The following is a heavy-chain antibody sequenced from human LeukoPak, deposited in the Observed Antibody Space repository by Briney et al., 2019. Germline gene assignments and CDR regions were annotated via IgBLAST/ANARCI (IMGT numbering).Heavy chain of an antibody. Sequence: GGSLRLSCAASGFTFSDYYMSWIRQAPGKGLEWVSYISSSGSTIYYADSVKGRFTISRDNAKNSLYLQMNSLRAEDTAVYYCARDRSPGYYDSSGYAAWGQGTLVTVSS. D-gene: IGHD3-22*01. V-gene: IGHV3-11*01. J-gene: IGHJ5*02. CDR1: GFTFSDYY. CDR2: ISSSGSTI. CDR3: ARDRSPGYYDSSGYAA.